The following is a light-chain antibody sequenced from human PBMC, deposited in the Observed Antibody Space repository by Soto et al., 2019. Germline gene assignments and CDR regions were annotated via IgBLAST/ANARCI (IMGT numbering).Light chain of an antibody. Sequence: DIVMTQSPDSLAVSLGERATINCKSSQSVFYSSEDKNYLAWYQQKPGQPPKLLIYWASTRESGVPDRFSGSGSGTDFTLTISSLQAEDVAVYYCQQYYRTPLTFGGGTKVQMK. CDR3: QQYYRTPLT. V-gene: IGKV4-1*01. CDR1: QSVFYSSEDKNY. CDR2: WAS. J-gene: IGKJ4*01.